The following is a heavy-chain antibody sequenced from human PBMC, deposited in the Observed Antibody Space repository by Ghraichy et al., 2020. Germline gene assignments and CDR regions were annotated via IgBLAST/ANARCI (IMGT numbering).Heavy chain of an antibody. Sequence: SETLSLTCAANGGSFSGHYCNWIRQPPGKGLEWIGEISQSGSTNYNPSLKSRVTISVDKSKNQFSLRLRSVTAADTAVYYCARGARYHIDSAYYSMDVWGKGTTVTVSS. CDR1: GGSFSGHY. CDR2: ISQSGST. V-gene: IGHV4-34*01. CDR3: ARGARYHIDSAYYSMDV. D-gene: IGHD3-9*01. J-gene: IGHJ6*03.